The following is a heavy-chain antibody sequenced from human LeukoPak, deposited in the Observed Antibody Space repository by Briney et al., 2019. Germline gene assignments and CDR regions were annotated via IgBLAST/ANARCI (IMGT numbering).Heavy chain of an antibody. CDR3: AHRLDGWFGELFDFDY. Sequence: SGPTLVNPTQTLTLTCTFSGFSLSTSGVGVGWIRQPPGKALEWLALIYWNDDKRYSPSLKSRLTITKDTSKNQVVLTMTNMDPVDTATYYCAHRLDGWFGELFDFDYWGQGTLVTVSS. V-gene: IGHV2-5*01. CDR2: IYWNDDK. D-gene: IGHD3-10*01. J-gene: IGHJ4*02. CDR1: GFSLSTSGVG.